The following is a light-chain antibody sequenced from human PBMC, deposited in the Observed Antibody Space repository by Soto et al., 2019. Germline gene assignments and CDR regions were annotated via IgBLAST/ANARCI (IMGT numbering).Light chain of an antibody. J-gene: IGLJ1*01. CDR2: DVS. V-gene: IGLV2-11*01. Sequence: QSVLTQPRSVSGSPGQSVTISCTGTSNDVGLYNYVSWYQQHPGKAPNLMIYDVSNRPSGVPDRFSGSKSGNTASLTVSGLQAEDEADYYCCSYAGIRLPLYVFENGTKVTVL. CDR3: CSYAGIRLPLYV. CDR1: SNDVGLYNY.